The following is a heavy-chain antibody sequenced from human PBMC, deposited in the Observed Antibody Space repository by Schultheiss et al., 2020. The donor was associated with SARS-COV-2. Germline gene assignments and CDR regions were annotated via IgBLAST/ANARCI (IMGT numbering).Heavy chain of an antibody. CDR1: GFTFSSYS. CDR3: ARAPYGDPYYFDY. J-gene: IGHJ4*02. D-gene: IGHD4-17*01. V-gene: IGHV3-21*05. CDR2: ISSSSSYT. Sequence: GGSLRLSCAASGFTFSSYSMNWVRQAPGKGLEWVSYISSSSSYTNYADSVKGRFTISRDNAKNSLYLQMNSLRAEDTAVYYCARAPYGDPYYFDYWGQGTLVTVSS.